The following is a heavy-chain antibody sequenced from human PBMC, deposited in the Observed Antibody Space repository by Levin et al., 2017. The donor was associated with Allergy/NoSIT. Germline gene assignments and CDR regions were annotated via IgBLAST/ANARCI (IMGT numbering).Heavy chain of an antibody. V-gene: IGHV3-13*04. CDR2: IGTAGDT. J-gene: IGHJ4*02. CDR1: GFTFSSYD. CDR3: ARGGSSWTNFDY. Sequence: GESLKISCAASGFTFSSYDRHWVRQATGKGLEWVSAIGTAGDTYYPGSVKGRFTISRENAKNSLYLQMNSLRAGDTAVYYCARGGSSWTNFDYWGQGTLVTVSS. D-gene: IGHD6-13*01.